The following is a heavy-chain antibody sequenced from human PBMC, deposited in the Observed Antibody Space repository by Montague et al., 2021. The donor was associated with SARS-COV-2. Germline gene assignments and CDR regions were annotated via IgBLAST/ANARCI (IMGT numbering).Heavy chain of an antibody. V-gene: IGHV4-31*03. J-gene: IGHJ6*02. CDR2: IYYDGYT. D-gene: IGHD3-10*01. Sequence: TLSLTCTVSGGSISSGSYYWSWIRQPPGKGLEWIGYIYYDGYTYYNPSLKSRVTISVDTSKNQFSLNLSSVTAADTAVYYCARDAIGGAGGYGMDVWGQGTTVTVSS. CDR1: GGSISSGSYY. CDR3: ARDAIGGAGGYGMDV.